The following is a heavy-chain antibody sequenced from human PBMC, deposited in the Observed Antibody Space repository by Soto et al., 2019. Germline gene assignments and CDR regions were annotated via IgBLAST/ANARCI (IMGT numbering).Heavy chain of an antibody. V-gene: IGHV3-15*07. Sequence: GGSLRLSCAASGFTFSNAWMNWVRQAPGKGLEWVGRIKSKTDGGTTDYAAPVKGRFTISRDDSKNTLYLQMNSLKTEDTAVYYCTTKNRETAPGPDYYYGMDVWGQGTTVTVSS. J-gene: IGHJ6*02. CDR1: GFTFSNAW. CDR2: IKSKTDGGTT. CDR3: TTKNRETAPGPDYYYGMDV. D-gene: IGHD2-21*02.